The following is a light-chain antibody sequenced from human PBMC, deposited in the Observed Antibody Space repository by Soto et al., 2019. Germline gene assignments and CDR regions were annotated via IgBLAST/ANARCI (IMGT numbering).Light chain of an antibody. CDR2: GAS. CDR1: QSVSSSY. CDR3: QQRSNWPAAIT. J-gene: IGKJ5*01. Sequence: EIGVTQSPCTLSLSPGERATLSCRASQSVSSSYLAWYQQKPGQAPRLLIYGASSRATGIPDRFSGSGSGTDFTLTISSLEPEDFAVYYCQQRSNWPAAITFGQGTRLEI. V-gene: IGKV3D-20*02.